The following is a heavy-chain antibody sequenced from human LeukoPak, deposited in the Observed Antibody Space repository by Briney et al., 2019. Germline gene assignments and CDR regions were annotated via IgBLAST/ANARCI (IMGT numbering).Heavy chain of an antibody. CDR1: GFTFSSYA. Sequence: GGTLRLSCAASGFTFSSYAMSWVRQAPEKGLEWVSAISGSGGSTYYADSVKGRFTISRDNSKNTLYLQMNSLRAEDTAVYYCAKPVEMATIDFDYWGQGTLITVSS. D-gene: IGHD5-24*01. CDR2: ISGSGGST. J-gene: IGHJ4*02. V-gene: IGHV3-23*01. CDR3: AKPVEMATIDFDY.